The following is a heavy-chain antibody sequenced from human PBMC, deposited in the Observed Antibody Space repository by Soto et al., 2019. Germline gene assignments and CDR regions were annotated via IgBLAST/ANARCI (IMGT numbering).Heavy chain of an antibody. J-gene: IGHJ4*02. D-gene: IGHD3-22*01. CDR3: ARHYDSSGRQGYFDY. CDR2: ISYDGSNK. V-gene: IGHV3-30-3*01. Sequence: GGSLRLSCAASGFTFSSYAMHWVRQAPGKGLEWVAVISYDGSNKYYADSVKGRFTISRDNSKNTLYLQMNSLRAEDTAVYYCARHYDSSGRQGYFDYWGQGTLVTVPQ. CDR1: GFTFSSYA.